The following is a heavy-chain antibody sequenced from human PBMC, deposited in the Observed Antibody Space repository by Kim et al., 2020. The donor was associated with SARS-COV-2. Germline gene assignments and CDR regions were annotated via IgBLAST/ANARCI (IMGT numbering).Heavy chain of an antibody. D-gene: IGHD6-13*01. CDR2: INHSGST. CDR3: ARDLAAAPNNYYYYGMDV. CDR1: GGSFSGYY. V-gene: IGHV4-34*01. Sequence: SQTLSLTCAVYGGSFSGYYWSWIRQPPGKGLEWIGEINHSGSTNYNPSLKSRVTISVDTSKNQFSLKLSSVTAADTAVYYCARDLAAAPNNYYYYGMDVW. J-gene: IGHJ6*01.